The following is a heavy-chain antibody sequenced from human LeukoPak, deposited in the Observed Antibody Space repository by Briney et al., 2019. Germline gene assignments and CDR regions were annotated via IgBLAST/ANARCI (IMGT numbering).Heavy chain of an antibody. CDR1: GFTFDDYA. CDR2: ISWNSGSI. Sequence: GGSLRLSCAASGFTFDDYAMHWVRQAPGKGLEWVSGISWNSGSIGYADSVKGRLTISRDNAKNSLYLQMNSLRAEDTAVYYCARWGDFWGQGTLVTVSS. CDR3: ARWGDF. D-gene: IGHD5-24*01. V-gene: IGHV3-9*01. J-gene: IGHJ4*02.